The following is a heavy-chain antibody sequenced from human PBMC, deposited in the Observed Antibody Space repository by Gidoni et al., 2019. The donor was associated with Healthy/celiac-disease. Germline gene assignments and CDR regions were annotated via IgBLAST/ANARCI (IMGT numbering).Heavy chain of an antibody. CDR2: ISAYNGNT. CDR1: GYTFTSYG. CDR3: ARDFYCGGDCYYSYYYGMDV. V-gene: IGHV1-18*01. Sequence: QVQLAQSGAEVKKPGASVKVSCKASGYTFTSYGISWVRQDPGKGLEWMGWISAYNGNTNYAQKLQGRVTMTTDTSTSTAYMELRSLRSDDTAVYYCARDFYCGGDCYYSYYYGMDVWGQGTTVTVSS. D-gene: IGHD2-21*02. J-gene: IGHJ6*02.